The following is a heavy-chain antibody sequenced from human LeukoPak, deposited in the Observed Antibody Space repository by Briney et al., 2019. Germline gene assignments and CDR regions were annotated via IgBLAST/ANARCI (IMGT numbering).Heavy chain of an antibody. CDR1: GFTFSDYY. D-gene: IGHD6-19*01. Sequence: GGSLRLSCAASGFTFSDYYMSWIRQAPGKGLEWVSYISSSGSTIYYADSVKGRFTISRDNAKNSLYLQMNSLRAEDTAVYYGARGVAEGMYYFDYWGQGTLVTVSS. CDR3: ARGVAEGMYYFDY. CDR2: ISSSGSTI. J-gene: IGHJ4*02. V-gene: IGHV3-11*01.